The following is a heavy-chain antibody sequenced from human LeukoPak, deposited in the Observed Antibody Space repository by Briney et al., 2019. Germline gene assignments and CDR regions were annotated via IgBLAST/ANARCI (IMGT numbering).Heavy chain of an antibody. Sequence: GGSLRLSCASSGFTFSSYWMYWVRQAPGKGLVWVSRINSDGSNTRYADSVKGRFTISRDNANNMLYLQMNSLRAEDTGVYYCARLLSGQKKMDVWGQGTTVTVSS. CDR1: GFTFSSYW. J-gene: IGHJ6*02. CDR2: INSDGSNT. D-gene: IGHD1-1*01. V-gene: IGHV3-74*01. CDR3: ARLLSGQKKMDV.